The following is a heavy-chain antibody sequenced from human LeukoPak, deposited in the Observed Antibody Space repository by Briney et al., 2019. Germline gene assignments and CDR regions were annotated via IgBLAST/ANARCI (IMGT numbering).Heavy chain of an antibody. J-gene: IGHJ4*02. V-gene: IGHV3-13*01. CDR1: GLTFSSYD. CDR3: ATGSGWYPFDY. Sequence: PGGSLRLSCAASGLTFSSYDMHWVRQATGKGLEWVSAIGTAGDTYYPGSVKGRFTISRENAKNSLYLQMNSLRAGDTAVYYCATGSGWYPFDYWGQGTLVTVSS. D-gene: IGHD6-19*01. CDR2: IGTAGDT.